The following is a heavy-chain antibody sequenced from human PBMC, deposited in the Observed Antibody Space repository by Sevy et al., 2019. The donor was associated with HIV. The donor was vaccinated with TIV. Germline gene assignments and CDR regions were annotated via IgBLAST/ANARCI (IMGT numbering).Heavy chain of an antibody. V-gene: IGHV3-30*04. J-gene: IGHJ4*02. D-gene: IGHD5-12*01. CDR3: ARGRINSGYDFLGGMFDY. Sequence: GGSLRLSCAASGFTFSSYAMHWVRQAPGKGLEWVAVISYDGSNKYYADSVKGRFTISRDNSKNTLYLQMNSLRAEDTAVYYCARGRINSGYDFLGGMFDYWGQGTVVTVSS. CDR2: ISYDGSNK. CDR1: GFTFSSYA.